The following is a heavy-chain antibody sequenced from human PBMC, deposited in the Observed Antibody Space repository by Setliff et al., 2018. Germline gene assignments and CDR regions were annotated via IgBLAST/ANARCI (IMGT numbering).Heavy chain of an antibody. CDR3: GRHPKRFCRGVSCYPLYLDY. CDR2: IFNNGNT. CDR1: GDSMSGYW. D-gene: IGHD2-15*01. J-gene: IGHJ4*02. V-gene: IGHV4-38-2*02. Sequence: SETLSLTCTVSGDSMSGYWWNWIRQPPEQGLEWIGSIFNNGNTYYNPSLNSRVTISSDTSKNELSLKLTSVTAADTAMYFCGRHPKRFCRGVSCYPLYLDYWGQGILVTVSS.